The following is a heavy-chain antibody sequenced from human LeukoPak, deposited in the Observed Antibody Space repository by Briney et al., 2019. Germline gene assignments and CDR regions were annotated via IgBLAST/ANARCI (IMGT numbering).Heavy chain of an antibody. V-gene: IGHV4-39*01. J-gene: IGHJ4*02. CDR2: ICYSGST. Sequence: SETLSLTCTVSGGSISSSSYCWGWIRQPPGKGLEWIGSICYSGSTFYNPSLKSRVTLSVDTSKNQLSLKLSSVTAADTAVYYCARGFPSSGWYFDYWGQGTLVTVSS. D-gene: IGHD6-19*01. CDR1: GGSISSSSYC. CDR3: ARGFPSSGWYFDY.